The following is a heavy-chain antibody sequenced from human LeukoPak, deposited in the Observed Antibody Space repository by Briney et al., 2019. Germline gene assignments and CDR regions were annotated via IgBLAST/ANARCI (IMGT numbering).Heavy chain of an antibody. J-gene: IGHJ4*02. D-gene: IGHD3-22*01. CDR1: GGSISSSSYY. Sequence: SETLSLTCTVPGGSISSSSYYWGWIRQPPGKGLEWIGSIYYSGSTYYNPSLKSRVTISVDTSKNQFSLKLSSVTAADTAVYYCARREAFYYYDSSGYPFDYWGQGTLVTVSS. CDR2: IYYSGST. V-gene: IGHV4-39*01. CDR3: ARREAFYYYDSSGYPFDY.